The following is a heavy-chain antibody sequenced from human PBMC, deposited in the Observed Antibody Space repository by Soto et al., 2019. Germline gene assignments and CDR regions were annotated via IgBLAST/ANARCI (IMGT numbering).Heavy chain of an antibody. J-gene: IGHJ6*02. CDR1: GCSISSSSYY. CDR3: ARQASYYDFWSGYYPYYYYGMDI. Sequence: PSETLSLTCTVSGCSISSSSYYWGWIRQPPGKGLEWIGSIYYSGSTYYNPSLKSRVTISVDTSKNQFSLKLSSVTAADTAVYYCARQASYYDFWSGYYPYYYYGMDIWGQGTTVTVSS. V-gene: IGHV4-39*01. CDR2: IYYSGST. D-gene: IGHD3-3*01.